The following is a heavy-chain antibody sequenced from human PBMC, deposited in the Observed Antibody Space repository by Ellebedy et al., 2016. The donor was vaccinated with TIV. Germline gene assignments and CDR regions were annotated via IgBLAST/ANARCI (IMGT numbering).Heavy chain of an antibody. V-gene: IGHV3-74*01. CDR2: INADGSGT. CDR3: ARDSNWQLNC. D-gene: IGHD1-1*01. Sequence: PGGSLRLSCAASGFSITNYWIHWVRQAPGKGLVWVSRINADGSGTDNVCSVKGRFTVSRDDAKNTVYLQMNSLRVEDTAVYYCARDSNWQLNCWGQGTLVTVSS. CDR1: GFSITNYW. J-gene: IGHJ4*02.